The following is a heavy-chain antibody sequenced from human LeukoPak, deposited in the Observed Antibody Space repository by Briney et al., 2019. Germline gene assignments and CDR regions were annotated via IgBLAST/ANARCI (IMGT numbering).Heavy chain of an antibody. CDR1: GFPFRSYA. CDR2: IADDEDT. V-gene: IGHV3-23*01. D-gene: IGHD1-1*01. Sequence: GSLRLSCVASGFPFRSYAMTWVRQTPGKGLESVSVIADDEDTYYADSVKVRFTISRDNSQNTVFLQMNSLRVEDTAVYYCAKVDYWSPENYFDSWGQGTLVTVSS. J-gene: IGHJ4*02. CDR3: AKVDYWSPENYFDS.